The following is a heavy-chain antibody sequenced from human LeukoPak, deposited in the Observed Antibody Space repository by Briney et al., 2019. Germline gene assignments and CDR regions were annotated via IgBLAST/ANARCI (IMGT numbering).Heavy chain of an antibody. CDR1: GFTVISNY. CDR3: ARDERLLSFLK. J-gene: IGHJ4*02. CDR2: IYSGGTT. D-gene: IGHD3-3*01. V-gene: IGHV3-66*01. Sequence: GGSLRLSCAASGFTVISNYMIWVRQAPGKGLEWVSLIYSGGTTHHADSVKGRFTISRDNPKNTLYLQMNSLRAEDTAIYYCARDERLLSFLKWGQGTLVTVSS.